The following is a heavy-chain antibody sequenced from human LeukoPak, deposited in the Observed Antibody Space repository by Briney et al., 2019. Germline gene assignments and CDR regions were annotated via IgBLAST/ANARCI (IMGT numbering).Heavy chain of an antibody. Sequence: SSETLSLTCSVSGASMRSYYWRWVRGPPGKAREGIRYMSYSGSTIYNPSLKSRVTIPVDTSKNQFSLKLTSVTAADTAVYYCGRGVGDSGYGRFADYWGQGILVIVSS. D-gene: IGHD5-12*01. CDR2: MSYSGST. V-gene: IGHV4-59*13. J-gene: IGHJ4*02. CDR1: GASMRSYY. CDR3: GRGVGDSGYGRFADY.